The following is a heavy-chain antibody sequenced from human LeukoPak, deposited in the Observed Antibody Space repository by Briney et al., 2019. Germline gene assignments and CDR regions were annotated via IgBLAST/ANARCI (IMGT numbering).Heavy chain of an antibody. Sequence: GGSLRLSCAASEFTFSSYSMNWVRQAPGKGLEWVSYISSSSSTIYYADSVKGRFTISRDNAKNSLYLQMNSLRAEDTAVYYCARLSPRGPFDYWGQGTLVTVPS. D-gene: IGHD3/OR15-3a*01. J-gene: IGHJ4*02. CDR1: EFTFSSYS. CDR3: ARLSPRGPFDY. V-gene: IGHV3-48*01. CDR2: ISSSSSTI.